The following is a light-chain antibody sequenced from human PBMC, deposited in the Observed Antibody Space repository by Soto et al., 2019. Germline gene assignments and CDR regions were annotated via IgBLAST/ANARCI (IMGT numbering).Light chain of an antibody. CDR2: DNN. CDR1: SSNIGNNL. J-gene: IGLJ1*01. Sequence: QSVLTQPPSVSAAQGQEVTISCSGSSSNIGNNLVSWYQQLPGTAPKLLISDNNNRPSGIPDRFSGSKSGTSATLGITGLQTGDEDDYYCASWDSSLSAGVFGTGTKVTVL. CDR3: ASWDSSLSAGV. V-gene: IGLV1-51*01.